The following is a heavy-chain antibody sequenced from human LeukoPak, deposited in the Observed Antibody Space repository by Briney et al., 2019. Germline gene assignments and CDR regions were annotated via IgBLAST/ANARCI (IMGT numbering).Heavy chain of an antibody. CDR3: ARVGSETFGDYFDY. Sequence: SETLSLTCTVSGGSISTYYWSWIRQPAGKGLEWIGRIYASGSTNYNPSLKSRVTMSVDTSNNQFSLKLSSVTAADTAVYYCARVGSETFGDYFDYWGQRTLVTVSS. V-gene: IGHV4-4*07. CDR2: IYASGST. CDR1: GGSISTYY. D-gene: IGHD3-10*01. J-gene: IGHJ4*02.